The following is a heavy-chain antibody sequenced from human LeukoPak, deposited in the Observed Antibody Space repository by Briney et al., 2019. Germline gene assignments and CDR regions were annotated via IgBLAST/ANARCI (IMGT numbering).Heavy chain of an antibody. V-gene: IGHV6-1*01. J-gene: IGHJ4*02. CDR3: TRSTGPIDY. CDR1: GDSVSSNSAA. CDR2: TYYRSKWST. D-gene: IGHD1-1*01. Sequence: SQTLSLTCAISGDSVSSNSAAWNWIRQSPSRGLEWLGRTYYRSKWSTYYAVSVKSRISINRDTSKNQISLQLNSVTPEDTAVYYCTRSTGPIDYWGQGTLVTVSS.